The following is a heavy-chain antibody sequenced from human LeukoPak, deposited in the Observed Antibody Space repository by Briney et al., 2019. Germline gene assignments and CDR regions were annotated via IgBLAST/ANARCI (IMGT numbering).Heavy chain of an antibody. J-gene: IGHJ3*02. D-gene: IGHD2-15*01. CDR1: GGFFSSSSYY. Sequence: SETLSLTCRVSGGFFSSSSYYWVRLLQAPGKGLDWVGSFYYSGSTYYNSSLKSRVIICEDGPKNQFSLKQSQVPDADTAVYYCARQSWAPGGPDAFDIWGQGTMDTVSS. CDR2: FYYSGST. V-gene: IGHV4-39*01. CDR3: ARQSWAPGGPDAFDI.